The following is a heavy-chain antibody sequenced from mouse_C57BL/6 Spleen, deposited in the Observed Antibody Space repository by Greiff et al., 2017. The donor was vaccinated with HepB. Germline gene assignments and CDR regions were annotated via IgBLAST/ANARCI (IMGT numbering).Heavy chain of an antibody. CDR3: ARQAYYYGSAWFAY. CDR2: ISGGGGNT. D-gene: IGHD1-1*01. Sequence: EVKLVESGGGLVKPGGSLKLSCAASGFTFSSYTMSWVRQTPEKRLEWVATISGGGGNTYYPDSVKGRFTISRDNAKNTLYLQMSSLRSEDTALYYCARQAYYYGSAWFAYWGQGTLVTVSA. CDR1: GFTFSSYT. V-gene: IGHV5-9*01. J-gene: IGHJ3*01.